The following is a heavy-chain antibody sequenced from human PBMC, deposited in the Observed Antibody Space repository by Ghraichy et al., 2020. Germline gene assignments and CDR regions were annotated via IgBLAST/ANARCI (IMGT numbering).Heavy chain of an antibody. CDR3: ASADRSLFDY. CDR2: INHSGST. Sequence: SETLSLTCAVYGGSFSGYYWSWIRQPPGKGLEWIGEINHSGSTNYNPSLKSRVTISVDTSKNQFSLKLSSVTAADTAVYYCASADRSLFDYWGQGTLVTVSS. CDR1: GGSFSGYY. J-gene: IGHJ4*02. V-gene: IGHV4-34*01. D-gene: IGHD3-22*01.